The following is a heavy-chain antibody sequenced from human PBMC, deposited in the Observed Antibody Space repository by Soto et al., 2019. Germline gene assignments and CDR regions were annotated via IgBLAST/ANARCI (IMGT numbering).Heavy chain of an antibody. J-gene: IGHJ6*02. CDR2: IRSKANSYAT. CDR3: TRGSIVGAYYYYYGMDV. Sequence: GGSLRLSCAASGFTFSGSAMHWVRQASGKGLEWVGRIRSKANSYATAYAASVKGRFTISGDDSKNTAYLQMNSLKTEDTAVYYCTRGSIVGAYYYYYGMDVWGQGTTVTVSS. CDR1: GFTFSGSA. V-gene: IGHV3-73*01. D-gene: IGHD1-26*01.